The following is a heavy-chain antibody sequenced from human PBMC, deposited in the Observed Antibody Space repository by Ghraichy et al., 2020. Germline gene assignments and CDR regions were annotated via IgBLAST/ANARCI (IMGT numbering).Heavy chain of an antibody. CDR2: IYYSGST. CDR3: TRSFDV. CDR1: SGSISSYY. Sequence: SQTLSLTCTVSSGSISSYYWNWFRQPPGKGLEWIGDIYYSGSTNYNPSLKSRVTISVDMSKNQFSLKLSSVTAADTAVYYCTRSFDVWGRGTLVTVSS. J-gene: IGHJ2*01. V-gene: IGHV4-59*08.